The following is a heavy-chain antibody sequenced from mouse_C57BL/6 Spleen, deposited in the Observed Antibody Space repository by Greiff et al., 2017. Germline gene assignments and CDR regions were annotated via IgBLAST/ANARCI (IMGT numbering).Heavy chain of an antibody. J-gene: IGHJ1*03. D-gene: IGHD1-3*01. V-gene: IGHV1-50*01. CDR3: ARPKLAGWYFDV. CDR2: IDPSDSYT. Sequence: QQPGQGLEWIGEIDPSDSYTNYNQKFKGKATLTVDTSSSTAYMQLSSLTAEDSAVYYCARPKLAGWYFDVWGTGTTVTVSS.